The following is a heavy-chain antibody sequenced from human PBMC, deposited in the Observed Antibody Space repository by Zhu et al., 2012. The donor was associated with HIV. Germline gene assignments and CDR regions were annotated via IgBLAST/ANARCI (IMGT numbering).Heavy chain of an antibody. J-gene: IGHJ3*02. D-gene: IGHD3-3*01. V-gene: IGHV3-23*01. CDR3: AKDRITISAFDI. CDR2: ISDTGGST. Sequence: EVQLLESGGGLVQPGGSLRLSCAASGFTFSSYGMSWVRQAPGKGLEWVSGISDTGGSTYYADSVKGRFTISRDNSKNTLYLQMNSLRAEDMAVYYCAKDRITISAFDIWGQGTMVSVSS. CDR1: GFTFSSYG.